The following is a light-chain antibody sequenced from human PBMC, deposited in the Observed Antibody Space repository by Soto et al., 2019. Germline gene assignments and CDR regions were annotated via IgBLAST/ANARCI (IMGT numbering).Light chain of an antibody. Sequence: QSALTQPASVSGSPGQSITISCTGTSNDVGGYNYVSWYQQYPGKAPKRMIYDVSNRPSGVSNRFSGSKSGNTASLTISGLQAEDEADYYCSSYTSSSYTSSSTLYVFGTGTKLTVL. J-gene: IGLJ1*01. CDR2: DVS. CDR3: SSYTSSSYTSSSTLYV. CDR1: SNDVGGYNY. V-gene: IGLV2-14*01.